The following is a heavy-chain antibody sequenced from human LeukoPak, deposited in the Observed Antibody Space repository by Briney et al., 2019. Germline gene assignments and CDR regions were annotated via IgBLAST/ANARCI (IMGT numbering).Heavy chain of an antibody. J-gene: IGHJ4*02. CDR1: GGTFGSYA. CDR3: ARVWGDGYNSDYFDY. CDR2: IIPIFGTA. D-gene: IGHD5-24*01. V-gene: IGHV1-69*05. Sequence: GASVKVSCKASGGTFGSYAISWVRQAPGQGLEWMGRIIPIFGTANYAQKFQGRVTITTDEYTSTAYMELSSLRSEDTAVYYCARVWGDGYNSDYFDYWGQGTLVTVSS.